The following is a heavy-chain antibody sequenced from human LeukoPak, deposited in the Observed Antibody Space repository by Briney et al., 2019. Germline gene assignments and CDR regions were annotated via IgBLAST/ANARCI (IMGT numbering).Heavy chain of an antibody. CDR2: VFYSGGT. D-gene: IGHD2-21*02. Sequence: PSETLSLTCTISGGSTTGYFWSWIRQPPGKGLEWIGYVFYSGGTLYNPSLESRVTISVDTSKTHSSLELTSVTAADTAVYYCARHMSVTYDAFDLWGRGTMVTVSS. CDR3: ARHMSVTYDAFDL. CDR1: GGSTTGYF. J-gene: IGHJ3*01. V-gene: IGHV4-59*08.